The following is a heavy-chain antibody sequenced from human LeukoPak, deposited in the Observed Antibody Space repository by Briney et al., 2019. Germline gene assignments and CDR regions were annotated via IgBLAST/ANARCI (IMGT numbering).Heavy chain of an antibody. CDR3: ARDWMLFHRPDY. CDR1: GFTFSSYW. D-gene: IGHD2-21*01. CDR2: INSDGSST. V-gene: IGHV3-74*01. J-gene: IGHJ4*02. Sequence: GGSLRLSCAASGFTFSSYWMHWVRQAPGKGLVWVSRINSDGSSTNYADSVKGRFTISRDNAKNSLFLQMNSLRAEDTAMYYCARDWMLFHRPDYWGQGTLVTVSS.